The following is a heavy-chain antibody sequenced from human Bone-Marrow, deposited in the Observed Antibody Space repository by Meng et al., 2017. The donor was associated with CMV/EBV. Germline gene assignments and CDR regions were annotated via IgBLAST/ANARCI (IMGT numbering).Heavy chain of an antibody. CDR3: AKIGSFTYYYYGMDV. CDR2: VYSGGSAT. D-gene: IGHD1-26*01. Sequence: GSLRLSCAASGFAFSTYAMSWVRQAPGKGLEWVSVVYSGGSATYYADSVKGRFTISRDNSNNILFLQMDSLGAEDTAVYYCAKIGSFTYYYYGMDVWGQGTTVTVSS. J-gene: IGHJ6*02. CDR1: GFAFSTYA. V-gene: IGHV3-23*03.